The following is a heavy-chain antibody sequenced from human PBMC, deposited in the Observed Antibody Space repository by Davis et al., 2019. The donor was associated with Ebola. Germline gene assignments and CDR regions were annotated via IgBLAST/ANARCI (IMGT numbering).Heavy chain of an antibody. CDR3: ARDSGYGEYHRYFDQ. CDR1: GLTFRNYW. Sequence: PGGSLRLSCAASGLTFRNYWMHWVRQAPGKGLEWVSYISSSSSTIYYADSVKGRFTISRDNAKNSPYLQMNSLRDEDTAVYYCARDSGYGEYHRYFDQWGQGTLVTVSS. D-gene: IGHD4-17*01. CDR2: ISSSSSTI. J-gene: IGHJ4*02. V-gene: IGHV3-48*02.